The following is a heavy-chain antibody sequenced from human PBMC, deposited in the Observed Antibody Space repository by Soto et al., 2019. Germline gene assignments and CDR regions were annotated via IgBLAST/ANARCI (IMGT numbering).Heavy chain of an antibody. D-gene: IGHD6-6*01. CDR3: AKGSASARPYYFDY. Sequence: EVQLLESGGGLVQPGGSLRLSCAASGFTFGIYAMSWVRQAPGKGLEWVSAISGSGAGTYYAGSVKGRFTISRDNSQNTLYLQMSSLRAEDTAVYYCAKGSASARPYYFDYWGQGTLVTVSS. J-gene: IGHJ4*02. CDR1: GFTFGIYA. V-gene: IGHV3-23*01. CDR2: ISGSGAGT.